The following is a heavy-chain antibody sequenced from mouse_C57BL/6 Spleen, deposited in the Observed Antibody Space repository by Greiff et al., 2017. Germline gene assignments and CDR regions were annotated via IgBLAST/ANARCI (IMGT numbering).Heavy chain of an antibody. CDR1: GYTFTSYW. V-gene: IGHV1-72*01. J-gene: IGHJ4*01. Sequence: QVHVKQPGAELVKPGASVKLSCKASGYTFTSYWMHWVKQRPGRGLEWIGRIDPNSGGTKYNEKFKSKATLTVDKPSSTAYMRHSSLTSEDSAVYYCARDMTTVVATNYYAMDYWGQGTSVTVSS. D-gene: IGHD1-1*01. CDR2: IDPNSGGT. CDR3: ARDMTTVVATNYYAMDY.